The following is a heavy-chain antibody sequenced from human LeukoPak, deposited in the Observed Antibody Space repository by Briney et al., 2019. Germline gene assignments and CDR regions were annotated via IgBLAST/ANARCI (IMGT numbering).Heavy chain of an antibody. CDR1: GFTLSGYW. CDR3: TRVQAGRSGLMDV. Sequence: QPGVSLRLSCAASGFTLSGYWMHWVRQAPGEGLVWVSRIDPDGITTNYADSVKGRFTTSRDNARNTLYLQMNSLTAEDTALYYCTRVQAGRSGLMDVWGRGTTVTVSS. D-gene: IGHD2-8*02. J-gene: IGHJ6*02. V-gene: IGHV3-74*01. CDR2: IDPDGITT.